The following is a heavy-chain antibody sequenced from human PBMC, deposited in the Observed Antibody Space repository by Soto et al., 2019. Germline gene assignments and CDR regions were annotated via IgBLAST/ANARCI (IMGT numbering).Heavy chain of an antibody. V-gene: IGHV4-30-4*01. CDR3: ARGTYYYDSSGSSNWFDP. J-gene: IGHJ5*02. CDR1: GGSISSGDYY. CDR2: IYYSGST. D-gene: IGHD3-22*01. Sequence: PSETLSLTCTVSGGSISSGDYYWSWIRQPPGKGLEWIGYIYYSGSTYYNPSLKSRVTISVDTSKNQFSLKLSSVTAADTAVYYCARGTYYYDSSGSSNWFDPWGQGTLVTVSS.